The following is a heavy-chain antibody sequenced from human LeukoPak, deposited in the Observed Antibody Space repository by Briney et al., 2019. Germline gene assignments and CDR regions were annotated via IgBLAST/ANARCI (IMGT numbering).Heavy chain of an antibody. D-gene: IGHD2-2*01. V-gene: IGHV6-1*01. CDR1: GDIISSNSAA. J-gene: IGHJ4*02. Sequence: SQTLSLTCALSGDIISSNSAAWTWTRQSPSRGLEWLGRTYYRSKSSNEYAVSVRSRITINPATSKNQFSLQLNSVTPEDTAVYYCARGGTGYCTSSICYFDYWGPGIQVTVSS. CDR2: TYYRSKSSN. CDR3: ARGGTGYCTSSICYFDY.